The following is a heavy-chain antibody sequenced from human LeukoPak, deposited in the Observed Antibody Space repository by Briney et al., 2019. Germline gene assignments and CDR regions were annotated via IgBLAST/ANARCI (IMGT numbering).Heavy chain of an antibody. CDR2: IGSSGSTI. CDR3: ARDFRPQLVRFDY. Sequence: PGGSLRLSCAASGFTFSSYEMNWVRQAPGKGLEGVSYIGSSGSTIYYADSVKGRFTISRDNAKNSLYLQMNNLRAEDTAVYYCARDFRPQLVRFDYWGQGTLVTVSS. D-gene: IGHD6-13*01. V-gene: IGHV3-48*03. J-gene: IGHJ4*02. CDR1: GFTFSSYE.